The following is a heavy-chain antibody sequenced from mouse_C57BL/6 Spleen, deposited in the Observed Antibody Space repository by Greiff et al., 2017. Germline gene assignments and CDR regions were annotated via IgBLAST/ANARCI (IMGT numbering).Heavy chain of an antibody. CDR2: ISSGSSTI. CDR1: GFTFSDYG. Sequence: EVKLMESGGGLVKPGGSLKLSCAASGFTFSDYGMHWVRQAPEKGLEWVAYISSGSSTIYYADTVKGRFTISRDNAKNTLFLQMTSLRSEDTAMXYCARGVRQYYFDYWGQGTTLTVSA. V-gene: IGHV5-17*01. CDR3: ARGVRQYYFDY. D-gene: IGHD5-1*01. J-gene: IGHJ2*01.